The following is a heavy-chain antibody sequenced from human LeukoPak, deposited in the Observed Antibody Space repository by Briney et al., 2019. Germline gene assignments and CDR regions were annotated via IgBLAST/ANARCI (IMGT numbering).Heavy chain of an antibody. Sequence: GGSLRLSCAASGFTFSSYSMNWVRQAPGKGLEWVSSISSSSSYIYYADSVKGRFTISRDNAKNSLYLQMNSLRAEDTAVYYCARYYYDSSGYYYEYFQHWGQGTLVTVSS. D-gene: IGHD3-22*01. J-gene: IGHJ1*01. V-gene: IGHV3-21*04. CDR2: ISSSSSYI. CDR3: ARYYYDSSGYYYEYFQH. CDR1: GFTFSSYS.